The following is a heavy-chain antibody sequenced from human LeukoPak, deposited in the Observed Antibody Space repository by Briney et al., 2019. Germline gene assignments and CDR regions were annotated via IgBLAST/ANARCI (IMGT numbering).Heavy chain of an antibody. CDR2: IFTSGST. J-gene: IGHJ3*02. V-gene: IGHV4-4*07. CDR3: ARAPVTVKDSFDI. Sequence: SETLSLTCAGSGGSINNYYRSWIRQPAGKGLEWIGRIFTSGSTNYNASLKSRVTMSVDTSKNQFSLKLRSMTAADTAVYYCARAPVTVKDSFDIWGQGTMVTVSS. D-gene: IGHD4-11*01. CDR1: GGSINNYY.